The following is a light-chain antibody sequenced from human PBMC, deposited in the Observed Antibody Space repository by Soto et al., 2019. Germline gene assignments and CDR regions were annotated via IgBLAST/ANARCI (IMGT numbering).Light chain of an antibody. V-gene: IGKV1D-16*01. CDR3: LQYSTYPVT. Sequence: DIQVTQSPSSLSASVGDRVTITCGASQGISNWLAWYQQKPNEAPKPLIYVASRLHSGVPSRFSGSGSGTDFTLTITSLRPEDFATYYCLQYSTYPVTFGGGTKVEI. J-gene: IGKJ4*01. CDR2: VAS. CDR1: QGISNW.